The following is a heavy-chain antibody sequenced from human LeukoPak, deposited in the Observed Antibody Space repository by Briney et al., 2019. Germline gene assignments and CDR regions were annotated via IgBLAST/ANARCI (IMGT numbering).Heavy chain of an antibody. CDR2: IYYSGST. D-gene: IGHD2-2*01. J-gene: IGHJ6*02. Sequence: SETLSLTCTVSGGSISSSSYYWGWIRQPPGKGLEWIGSIYYSGSTYYNPSLKSRVTISVDTSKNQFSLKLSSVTAADTAVYYCARARCGSTSCYDCYYYGMDVWGQGTTVTVSS. V-gene: IGHV4-39*07. CDR1: GGSISSSSYY. CDR3: ARARCGSTSCYDCYYYGMDV.